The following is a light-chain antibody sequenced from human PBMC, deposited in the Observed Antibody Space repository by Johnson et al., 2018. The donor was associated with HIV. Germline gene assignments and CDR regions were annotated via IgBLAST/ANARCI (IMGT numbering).Light chain of an antibody. CDR1: SSNIGNNY. CDR3: GTWASSLREV. V-gene: IGLV1-51*02. Sequence: QSVLTQPPSVSAVPGQKVTISCSGSSSNIGNNYVSWYQQLPGTAPKLLIYENNKRPSGIPDRFSGSKSGTSATLGITGLQTGDEADYYCGTWASSLREVFGTGTKVTVL. J-gene: IGLJ1*01. CDR2: ENN.